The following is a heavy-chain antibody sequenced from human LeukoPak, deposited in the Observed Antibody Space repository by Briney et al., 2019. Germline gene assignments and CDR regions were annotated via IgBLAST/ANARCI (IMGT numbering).Heavy chain of an antibody. D-gene: IGHD2-21*02. CDR1: GGSISSYC. V-gene: IGHV4-59*01. J-gene: IGHJ5*02. CDR2: IYYSGST. CDR3: ARVHCGGDCYSLFGP. Sequence: SETLSLTCTVSGGSISSYCWSWIRQPPGKGLEWIGYIYYSGSTNYNPSLKSRVTISVDTSKNQFSLKLSSVTAADTAVYYCARVHCGGDCYSLFGPWGQGTLVTVSS.